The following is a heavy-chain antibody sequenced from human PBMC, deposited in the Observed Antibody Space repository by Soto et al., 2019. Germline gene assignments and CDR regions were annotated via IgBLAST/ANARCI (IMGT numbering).Heavy chain of an antibody. J-gene: IGHJ4*02. CDR2: IIPNSGGA. CDR1: GYSFTAYY. V-gene: IGHV1-2*02. Sequence: QVHLVQSGAEVKKPGASVKVSCKASGYSFTAYYIHWVRQAPGQGLEWMGWIIPNSGGATYSQKFQGRITLTTDSSITTAFLELSRLTSDDTAVYYCSADSSGWYQVLDYWGQGTLVAVSS. D-gene: IGHD6-19*01. CDR3: SADSSGWYQVLDY.